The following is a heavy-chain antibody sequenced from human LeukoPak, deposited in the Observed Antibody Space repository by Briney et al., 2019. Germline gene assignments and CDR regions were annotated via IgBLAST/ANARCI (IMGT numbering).Heavy chain of an antibody. J-gene: IGHJ4*02. CDR3: ARDHYYGSGEDY. V-gene: IGHV3-74*01. CDR1: GFTFSSYW. CDR2: INADGSST. D-gene: IGHD3-10*01. Sequence: PGGSLRLSCAASGFTFSSYWMHWVRQVPGKGLVWVSRINADGSSTNYADSVKGRFTISRDNAKNSLYLQMNSLRAEDTAVYYCARDHYYGSGEDYWGQGTLVTVSS.